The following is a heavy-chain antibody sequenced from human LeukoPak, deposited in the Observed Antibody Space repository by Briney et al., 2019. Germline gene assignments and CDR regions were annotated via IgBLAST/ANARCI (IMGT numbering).Heavy chain of an antibody. CDR1: GGSISSGGYY. V-gene: IGHV4-61*03. J-gene: IGHJ4*02. CDR3: ARGADLDYRKVYYFDY. CDR2: IYYSGGT. Sequence: PSQTLSLTCTVSGGSISSGGYYWSWIRQHPGKGLEWIGYIYYSGGTNYNPSLKSRVTISLDTSKNHFSLKLSSVTAADTAVYYCARGADLDYRKVYYFDYWGQGTLVTVSS. D-gene: IGHD4-11*01.